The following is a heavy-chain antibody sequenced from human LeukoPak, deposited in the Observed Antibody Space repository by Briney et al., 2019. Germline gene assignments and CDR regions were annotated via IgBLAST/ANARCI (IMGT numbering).Heavy chain of an antibody. D-gene: IGHD2-15*01. CDR1: RFTFNTYP. J-gene: IGHJ4*02. Sequence: GGSLRLSRVASRFTFNTYPVTWVRQAPGKGLEWVSAISGNGDITYYADSVRGRFTISRDNSKNTLYLQMNSLRAEDTAVYYCARVKRDCSGGSCYSYDYWGQGTLVTVSS. CDR2: ISGNGDIT. CDR3: ARVKRDCSGGSCYSYDY. V-gene: IGHV3-23*01.